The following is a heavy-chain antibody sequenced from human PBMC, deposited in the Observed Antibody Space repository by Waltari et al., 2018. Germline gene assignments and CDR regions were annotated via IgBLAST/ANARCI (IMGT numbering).Heavy chain of an antibody. J-gene: IGHJ4*02. D-gene: IGHD6-13*01. CDR2: IYHSGRT. Sequence: QVQLQESGPGLVKPSETLSLTCAVSGYSISSGYYWGWIRQPPGKGLEWIGSIYHSGRTYYNPSIKSRVTISVDTSKNQFSLTLRYVTAADTAVYYCAKDLSSSWPTPYYFDYWGQGTLVTVSS. CDR3: AKDLSSSWPTPYYFDY. CDR1: GYSISSGYY. V-gene: IGHV4-38-2*02.